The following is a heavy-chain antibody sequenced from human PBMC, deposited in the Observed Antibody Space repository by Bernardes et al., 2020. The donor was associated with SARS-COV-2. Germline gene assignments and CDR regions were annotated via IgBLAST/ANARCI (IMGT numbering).Heavy chain of an antibody. CDR3: ARPVNTAGRHYVDY. V-gene: IGHV4-39*01. Sequence: SETLSLTCTVSGGSISSSSYYWGWIRQPLGKGLEWIGSIYYSGSTYYNPSLKSRVTISVDTSKNQLSLKLSSVTAADTAVYYCARPVNTAGRHYVDYWGQGTLVTVSS. CDR1: GGSISSSSYY. J-gene: IGHJ4*02. CDR2: IYYSGST. D-gene: IGHD5-18*01.